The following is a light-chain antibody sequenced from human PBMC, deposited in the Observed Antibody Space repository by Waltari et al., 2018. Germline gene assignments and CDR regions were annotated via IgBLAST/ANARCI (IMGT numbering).Light chain of an antibody. CDR1: QSVSSS. J-gene: IGKJ4*01. Sequence: EIVVTQSPATLSVSPGDRVTLSCRASQSVSSSLAWYQQKPGQAPRLLIFGASTRATGIPARFSGSGSGTEFTLTISSLQSEDFALYYCQQYKSWPLFGGGTKVEIK. CDR2: GAS. V-gene: IGKV3-15*01. CDR3: QQYKSWPL.